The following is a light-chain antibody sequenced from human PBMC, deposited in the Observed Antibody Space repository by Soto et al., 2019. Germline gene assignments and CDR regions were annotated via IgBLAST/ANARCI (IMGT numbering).Light chain of an antibody. CDR2: GAS. V-gene: IGKV3-20*01. CDR3: QQYCSCPIFT. J-gene: IGKJ3*01. Sequence: EIVLTQSPGTLSLSPGERATLSCRASQSVSSSYLAWYQQKPGQAPRLLIYGASSRATGIPDRFSGSGSGTDFTLTISRLEPEDFAVYYCQQYCSCPIFTFGPGTKVDIK. CDR1: QSVSSSY.